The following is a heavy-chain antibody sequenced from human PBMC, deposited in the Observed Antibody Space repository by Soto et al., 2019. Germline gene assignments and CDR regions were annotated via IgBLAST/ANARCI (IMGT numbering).Heavy chain of an antibody. J-gene: IGHJ4*02. Sequence: ASVKVSCKASGYTFTSYGISWVRQAPGQGLEWMGWISAYNGNTNYAQKLQGRVTMTTDTSTSTAYMELRSLRSDDTAVYYCARGIKEDFGRGYYKPDDFLAYWGRGTLDTVSS. V-gene: IGHV1-18*01. CDR2: ISAYNGNT. CDR1: GYTFTSYG. D-gene: IGHD3-3*01. CDR3: ARGIKEDFGRGYYKPDDFLAY.